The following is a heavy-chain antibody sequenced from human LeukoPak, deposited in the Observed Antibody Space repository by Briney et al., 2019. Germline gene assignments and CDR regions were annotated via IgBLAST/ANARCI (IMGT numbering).Heavy chain of an antibody. Sequence: SETLSRTCTVSGGSISSYSWSWIRQPPGKGLEWIGEINHSGSTNYNPSLKSRVTISVDTSKNQFSLKLSSVTAADTAVYYCARLEYSSSSLVYDYWGQGTLVTVSS. CDR1: GGSISSYS. CDR3: ARLEYSSSSLVYDY. CDR2: INHSGST. D-gene: IGHD6-13*01. J-gene: IGHJ4*02. V-gene: IGHV4-34*01.